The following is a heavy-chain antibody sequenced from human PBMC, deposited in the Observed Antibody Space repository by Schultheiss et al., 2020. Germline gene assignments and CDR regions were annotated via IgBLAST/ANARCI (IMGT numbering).Heavy chain of an antibody. V-gene: IGHV4-30-2*01. CDR2: IYHSGST. CDR1: GGSISSGGYS. CDR3: ARDLPGGMDV. Sequence: SETLSLTCAVSGGSISSGGYSWSWIRQPPGKGLEWIGYIYHSGSTYYNPSLKSRVTISVDTSKNQFSLKLSSVTAADTAVYYCARDLPGGMDVWGQGTTVTVSS. J-gene: IGHJ6*02.